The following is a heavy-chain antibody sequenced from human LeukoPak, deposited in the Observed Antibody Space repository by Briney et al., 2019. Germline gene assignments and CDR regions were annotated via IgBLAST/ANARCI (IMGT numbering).Heavy chain of an antibody. CDR2: IIPILGIA. Sequence: SVKVSCKASGGTFSSYTISWVRQAPGQGLVWMGRIIPILGIANYAQKFQGRVTITADKSTSTAYMELSSLRSEDTAVYYCARAPTGDPLLDYWGQGTLVTVSS. V-gene: IGHV1-69*02. CDR3: ARAPTGDPLLDY. CDR1: GGTFSSYT. J-gene: IGHJ4*02.